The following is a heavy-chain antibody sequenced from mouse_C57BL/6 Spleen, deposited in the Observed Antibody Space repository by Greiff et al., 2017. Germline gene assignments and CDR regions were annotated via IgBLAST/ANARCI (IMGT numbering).Heavy chain of an antibody. CDR2: IDPATGGT. Sequence: VQLQQPGAELVRPGASVTLSCKASGYTFTDYEMHWVKQTPVHGLEWIGAIDPATGGTAYNQKFKGKAILTVDKSSSTAYMELRSLTSEDSAVYYCTTEELTGPFDYWGHGTTLTVSS. D-gene: IGHD4-1*01. J-gene: IGHJ2*01. CDR3: TTEELTGPFDY. V-gene: IGHV1-15*01. CDR1: GYTFTDYE.